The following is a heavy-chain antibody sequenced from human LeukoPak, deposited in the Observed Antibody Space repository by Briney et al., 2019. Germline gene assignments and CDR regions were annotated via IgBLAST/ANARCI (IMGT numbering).Heavy chain of an antibody. D-gene: IGHD6-6*01. CDR3: ASQELGYIAARGAFDY. J-gene: IGHJ4*02. CDR2: IYYSGST. Sequence: KSSETLSLTCTVSGGSISSYSWSWIRQPPGKGLEWIGYIYYSGSTNYNPSLKSRVTISVDTSKNQFSLKLSSVTAADTAVYYCASQELGYIAARGAFDYWGQGTLVTVSS. CDR1: GGSISSYS. V-gene: IGHV4-59*01.